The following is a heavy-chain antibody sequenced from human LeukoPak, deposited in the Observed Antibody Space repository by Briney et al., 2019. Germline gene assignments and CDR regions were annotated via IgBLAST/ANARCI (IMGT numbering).Heavy chain of an antibody. Sequence: PSETLSLTCTVSGGSISSYYWSWIRQPPGKGLEWIGYIYYSGSTNYNPSLKSRVTISVDTSKNQFSLKLSSVTAADTAVYYCAREGYYYDSSGYTYFDYWGQGTLVTVPS. CDR3: AREGYYYDSSGYTYFDY. J-gene: IGHJ4*02. CDR1: GGSISSYY. V-gene: IGHV4-59*01. D-gene: IGHD3-22*01. CDR2: IYYSGST.